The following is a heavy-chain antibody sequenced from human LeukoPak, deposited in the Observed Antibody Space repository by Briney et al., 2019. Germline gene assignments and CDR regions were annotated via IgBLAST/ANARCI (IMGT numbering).Heavy chain of an antibody. Sequence: NASETLSFTCTVSGGSISSYYWIWIRQPPGKGLEWIGYIYTSGSTNYNPSLKSRATISVDTSKNQFSLKLSSVTAVDTAVYYCARHIRWFHYWGQGTLVTVSS. CDR2: IYTSGST. J-gene: IGHJ4*02. CDR1: GGSISSYY. V-gene: IGHV4-4*09. D-gene: IGHD4-23*01. CDR3: ARHIRWFHY.